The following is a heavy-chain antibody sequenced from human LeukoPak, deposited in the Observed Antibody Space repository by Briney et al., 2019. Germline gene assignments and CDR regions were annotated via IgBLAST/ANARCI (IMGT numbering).Heavy chain of an antibody. CDR1: GYTFTTYA. J-gene: IGHJ4*02. D-gene: IGHD6-13*01. Sequence: AASVKVSCKASGYTFTTYAMHWVRQAPGQRLEWMGWINASNGNTKYSQKFQARVTITRDTSASTAYMELSSLRSEDTAVYYCARDPIGSRWPYYFDYWGQGTLVTVSS. V-gene: IGHV1-3*01. CDR2: INASNGNT. CDR3: ARDPIGSRWPYYFDY.